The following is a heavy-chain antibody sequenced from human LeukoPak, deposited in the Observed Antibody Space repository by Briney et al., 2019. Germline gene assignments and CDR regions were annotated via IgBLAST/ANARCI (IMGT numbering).Heavy chain of an antibody. J-gene: IGHJ4*02. CDR2: IYYSGST. D-gene: IGHD2-8*01. Sequence: PSETPSLTCTVSGGSISSYYWSWIRQPPGKGLEWIGYIYYSGSTNYIPSLKSRVTISLDTSKNQFSLKLSSVTAADTAVYYCARTPGSMLYFDYWGQGTLVTVSS. CDR3: ARTPGSMLYFDY. V-gene: IGHV4-59*01. CDR1: GGSISSYY.